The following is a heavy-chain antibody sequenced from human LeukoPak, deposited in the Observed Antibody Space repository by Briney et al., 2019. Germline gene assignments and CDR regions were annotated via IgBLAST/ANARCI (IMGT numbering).Heavy chain of an antibody. D-gene: IGHD3-22*01. V-gene: IGHV3-48*01. J-gene: IGHJ4*02. Sequence: GGSLRLSCAASGFTFSSYSMNWVRQAPGKGLEWVSYISSSSTIYYADSVKGRFTISRDNSKNTLYLQMNSLRAEDTAIYYCAKEGYYDSSGYFDYWGQGTPVTVPS. CDR2: ISSSSTI. CDR3: AKEGYYDSSGYFDY. CDR1: GFTFSSYS.